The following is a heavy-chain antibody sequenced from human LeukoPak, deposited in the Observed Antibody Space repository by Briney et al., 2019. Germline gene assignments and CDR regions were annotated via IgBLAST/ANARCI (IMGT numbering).Heavy chain of an antibody. V-gene: IGHV4-34*01. J-gene: IGHJ4*02. Sequence: PSETLSLTCAVYGGSFSGYYWSWIRQPPGKGLEWIGEINHSGSTNYNPSLKSRVTISVDTSKNKFSLKLSSVTAADTAVYYCARRLPYYGSGSYLDYWGQGTLVTVSS. CDR1: GGSFSGYY. CDR3: ARRLPYYGSGSYLDY. CDR2: INHSGST. D-gene: IGHD3-10*01.